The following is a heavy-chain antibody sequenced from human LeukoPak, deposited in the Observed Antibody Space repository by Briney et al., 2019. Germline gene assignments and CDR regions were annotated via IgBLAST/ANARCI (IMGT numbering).Heavy chain of an antibody. D-gene: IGHD1-1*01. Sequence: SETLSLTCAVYGGSFSAYYWSWVRQSPAKGLEWIAEINHRGDTNYNPSVKSRVTISVDTSKNQFSLKVTSLTAADTAIYSCARGPTISETGYFDYWGQGTLVTVSS. CDR3: ARGPTISETGYFDY. CDR2: INHRGDT. V-gene: IGHV4-34*01. J-gene: IGHJ4*03. CDR1: GGSFSAYY.